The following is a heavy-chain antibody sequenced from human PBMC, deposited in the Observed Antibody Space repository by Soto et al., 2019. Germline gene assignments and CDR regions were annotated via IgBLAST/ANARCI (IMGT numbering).Heavy chain of an antibody. J-gene: IGHJ4*02. CDR3: ARRRERTGNAIDY. CDR1: GNTFTGYY. CDR2: INPKSGVR. V-gene: IGHV1-2*02. Sequence: QVQLVQSGAEVKKPGASVKVSCKASGNTFTGYYIHWVRQAPGQGLEWMGWINPKSGVRSYIQQFQGRVTMNRDNSITTAYMELNNLKADDTAVYYCARRRERTGNAIDYWGQGTLVTVSS. D-gene: IGHD1-1*01.